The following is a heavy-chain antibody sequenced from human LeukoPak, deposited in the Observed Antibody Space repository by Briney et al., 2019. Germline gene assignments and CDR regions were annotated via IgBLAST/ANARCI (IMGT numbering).Heavy chain of an antibody. CDR3: AKVPWIDYYYGMDV. V-gene: IGHV3-23*01. D-gene: IGHD2-2*03. Sequence: GGSLRLSCAASGFTFSSYSMNWVRQAPGKGLEWVSHITASGTAMFYADSVKGRFTISRDNSKNTLYLQMNSLRAEDTAVYYCAKVPWIDYYYGMDVWGQGTTVTVAS. CDR2: ITASGTAM. J-gene: IGHJ6*02. CDR1: GFTFSSYS.